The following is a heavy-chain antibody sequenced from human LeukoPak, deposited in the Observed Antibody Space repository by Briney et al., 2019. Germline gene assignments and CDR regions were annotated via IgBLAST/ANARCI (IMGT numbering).Heavy chain of an antibody. J-gene: IGHJ6*03. Sequence: PSETLSLTCAVYGGSFSGYYWSCIRQPTGKGLEWIGEINHSGSTNYNLSLKSRVTISVDTSKDQFSLKLSSVTAADTAFFFKPKPAYDILTGSAYYYYYMDVWGKGTTVTISS. D-gene: IGHD3-9*01. CDR3: PKPAYDILTGSAYYYYYMDV. CDR2: INHSGST. V-gene: IGHV4-34*01. CDR1: GGSFSGYY.